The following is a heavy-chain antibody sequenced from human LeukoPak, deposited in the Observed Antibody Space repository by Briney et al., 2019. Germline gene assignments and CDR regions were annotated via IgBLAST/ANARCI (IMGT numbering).Heavy chain of an antibody. CDR1: GYTFTSYG. Sequence: ASVKVSCKASGYTFTSYGISWVRQAPGQGLEWMGWISAYNGNTNYAQKLQGRVTVTTDTSTSTAYMELRSLRSDDTAVYYCASFATAAGTYYYYGMDVWGQGTTVTVSS. V-gene: IGHV1-18*01. D-gene: IGHD6-13*01. CDR2: ISAYNGNT. J-gene: IGHJ6*02. CDR3: ASFATAAGTYYYYGMDV.